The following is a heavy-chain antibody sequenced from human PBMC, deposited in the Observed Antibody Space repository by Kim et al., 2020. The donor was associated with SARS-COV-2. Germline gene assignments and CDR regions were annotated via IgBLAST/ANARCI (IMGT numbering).Heavy chain of an antibody. D-gene: IGHD3-10*01. CDR2: GSEK. Sequence: GSEKYYVDSVKGRFTISRDNVKNSLHLQMNSLRAEDTAVYYCAGAPGSDSWGRGTLVTVSS. CDR3: AGAPGSDS. V-gene: IGHV3-7*04. J-gene: IGHJ5*01.